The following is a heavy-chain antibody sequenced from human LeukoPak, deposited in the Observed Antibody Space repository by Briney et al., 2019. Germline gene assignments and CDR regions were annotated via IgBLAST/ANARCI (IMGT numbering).Heavy chain of an antibody. V-gene: IGHV3-7*01. CDR3: ARVYCSGGSCFRGLWFDP. CDR2: IKQDGSEK. D-gene: IGHD2-15*01. CDR1: GFTFSSYA. J-gene: IGHJ5*02. Sequence: SGGSLRLSCAASGFTFSSYAMSWVRQAPGKGLEWVANIKQDGSEKYYVDSVKGRFTISRDNAKNSLYLQMNSLRAEDTAVYYCARVYCSGGSCFRGLWFDPWGQGTLVTVSS.